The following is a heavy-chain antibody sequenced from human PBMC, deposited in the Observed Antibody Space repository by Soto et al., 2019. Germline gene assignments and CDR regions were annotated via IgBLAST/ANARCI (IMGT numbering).Heavy chain of an antibody. CDR1: GGSFSGYY. CDR3: ARGRVAATTRRVAPMDV. CDR2: INHSGST. J-gene: IGHJ6*04. Sequence: SETLSLTCAVYGGSFSGYYWSWIRQPPGKGLEWIGEINHSGSTNYNPSLKSRVTISVDTSKNQFSLKLSSVTAADTAVYYCARGRVAATTRRVAPMDVWGKGTTVTVSS. D-gene: IGHD6-25*01. V-gene: IGHV4-34*01.